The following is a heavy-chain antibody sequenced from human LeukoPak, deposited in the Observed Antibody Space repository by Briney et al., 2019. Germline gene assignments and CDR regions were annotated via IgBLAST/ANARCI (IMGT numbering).Heavy chain of an antibody. CDR1: GFTFSSYE. Sequence: GRSLRLSCAASGFTFSSYEMNWVRQAPGKGLEWVSHISSSGSTIYYADSVKGRFTISRDNAKNSLYLQMNSLRAEDTAVYYCARGDYYYGMDVWGKGTTVTVSS. CDR2: ISSSGSTI. V-gene: IGHV3-48*03. J-gene: IGHJ6*04. CDR3: ARGDYYYGMDV.